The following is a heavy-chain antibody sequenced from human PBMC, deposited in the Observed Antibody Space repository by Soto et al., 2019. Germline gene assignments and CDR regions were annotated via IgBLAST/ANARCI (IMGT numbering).Heavy chain of an antibody. J-gene: IGHJ3*01. Sequence: SVKVSCKAPGGTFSTYIISWVRQAPGQGLEWMGRIIPIPDITNYAQRFQGRVTVTADRSTSTAYMELTSLKSEDTAVYYCARDRITTRGDAFDLWGQGAMVTVSS. CDR1: GGTFSTYI. CDR3: ARDRITTRGDAFDL. D-gene: IGHD3-3*01. CDR2: IIPIPDIT. V-gene: IGHV1-69*04.